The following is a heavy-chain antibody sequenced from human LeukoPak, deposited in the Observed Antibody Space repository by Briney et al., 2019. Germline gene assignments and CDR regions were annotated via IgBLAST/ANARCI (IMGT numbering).Heavy chain of an antibody. CDR2: ISPNSGGT. J-gene: IGHJ6*02. Sequence: ALVKVSCKASGYTFTGYYMHWVRQAPGQGVEWMGWISPNSGGTNYAQKFQGRVTMTRDTSISTAYMELSRLRSDDTAVYYCASRLDYYYGMDVWGQGTTVTVSS. CDR1: GYTFTGYY. CDR3: ASRLDYYYGMDV. V-gene: IGHV1-2*02.